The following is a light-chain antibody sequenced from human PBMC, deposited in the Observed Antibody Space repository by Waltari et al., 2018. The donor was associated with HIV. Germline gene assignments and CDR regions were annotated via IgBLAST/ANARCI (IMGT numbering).Light chain of an antibody. CDR1: NTNIGINY. CDR2: RVN. J-gene: IGLJ3*02. Sequence: QSVVTQPPSASGTPGQRVTISCSGINTNIGINYVYWYQQLPGTAPKLLIYRVNQRPSGVPDRFSGSKSGTSASLAISGLQSEDEADYYCAAWDDSLRSLVFGGGTKLTVL. CDR3: AAWDDSLRSLV. V-gene: IGLV1-47*01.